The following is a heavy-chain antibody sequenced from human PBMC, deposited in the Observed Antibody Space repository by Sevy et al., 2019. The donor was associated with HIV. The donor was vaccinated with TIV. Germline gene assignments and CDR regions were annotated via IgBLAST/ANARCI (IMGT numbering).Heavy chain of an antibody. CDR2: IYSGGNT. V-gene: IGHV3-53*01. CDR1: GFSVSNNY. J-gene: IGHJ4*02. D-gene: IGHD5-12*01. Sequence: GGSLRLSCAASGFSVSNNYLSWVRQAPGKGLEWVSAIYSGGNTYYADSVKGRFTISGDNSKNTVYLQMNGMRAEDTAVYYGAGETVSGYNLWGQGTLVTVSS. CDR3: AGETVSGYNL.